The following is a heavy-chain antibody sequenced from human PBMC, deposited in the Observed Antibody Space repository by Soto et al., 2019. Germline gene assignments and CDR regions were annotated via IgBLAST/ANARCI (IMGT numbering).Heavy chain of an antibody. V-gene: IGHV4-61*01. CDR2: IYYSGSS. J-gene: IGHJ6*02. CDR3: ARVSCGGSCYVAYYGMDV. D-gene: IGHD2-15*01. Sequence: PSETLSLTCTVSGGSVSSSSYYWSWIRQPPGKGLEWIGYIYYSGSSNKSPSLKSRVTISLDTSKNQYSLMLGSVTAADTAVYYCARVSCGGSCYVAYYGMDVWGQGTMVTVSS. CDR1: GGSVSSSSYY.